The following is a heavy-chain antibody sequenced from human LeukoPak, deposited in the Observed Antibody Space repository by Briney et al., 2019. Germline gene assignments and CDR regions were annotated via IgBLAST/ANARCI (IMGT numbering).Heavy chain of an antibody. CDR1: GGSISSGGYY. CDR2: IYHSGST. V-gene: IGHV4-30-2*01. Sequence: SQTLSLTCTVSGGSISSGGYYWSWIRQPPGKGLEWIGYIYHSGSTYYNPSLKSRVTISVDRSKNQFSLKLGSVTAADTAVYYCARHSIKGDSGHDQGNWYFDLWGRGTLVTVSS. CDR3: ARHSIKGDSGHDQGNWYFDL. J-gene: IGHJ2*01. D-gene: IGHD5-12*01.